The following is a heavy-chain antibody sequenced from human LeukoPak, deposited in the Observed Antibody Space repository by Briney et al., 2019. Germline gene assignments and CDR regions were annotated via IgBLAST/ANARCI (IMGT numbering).Heavy chain of an antibody. CDR2: ISSSGSTI. Sequence: GGSLRLSCAASGFTFSSYEMNWVRQAPGKGLEWVSYISSSGSTIYYADSVKGRFTISRDSAKISLYLQMNSLRAEDTAIYYCARVVLPAAGFDCWGQGTLVTVSP. CDR3: ARVVLPAAGFDC. V-gene: IGHV3-48*03. CDR1: GFTFSSYE. J-gene: IGHJ4*02. D-gene: IGHD6-13*01.